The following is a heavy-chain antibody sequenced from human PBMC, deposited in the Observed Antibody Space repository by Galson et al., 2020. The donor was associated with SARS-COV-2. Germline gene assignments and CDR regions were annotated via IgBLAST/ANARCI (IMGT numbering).Heavy chain of an antibody. CDR3: AKDFGQDYGDYGPSDY. J-gene: IGHJ4*02. CDR1: GFTFSSYG. Sequence: SLQISCAASGFTFSSYGMHWVRPAPGKGLEWVAVISYDGSNKYYADSVKGRFTISRDNSKNTLYLQMNSLRAEDTAVYYCAKDFGQDYGDYGPSDYWGQGTLVTVSS. V-gene: IGHV3-30*18. D-gene: IGHD4-17*01. CDR2: ISYDGSNK.